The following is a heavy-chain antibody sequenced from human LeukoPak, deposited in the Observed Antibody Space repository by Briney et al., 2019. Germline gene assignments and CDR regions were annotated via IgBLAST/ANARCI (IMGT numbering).Heavy chain of an antibody. CDR1: GFTFSSYW. Sequence: GGSLRLSCAASGFTFSSYWMSWVRQAPGKGLEWVANIKQDGSDKYYVDSVKGRFTISRDNAKNSLYLQMNSLRAEDTAVYSCAREPYGDYFDFWGQGTLVTVSS. CDR3: AREPYGDYFDF. CDR2: IKQDGSDK. J-gene: IGHJ4*02. V-gene: IGHV3-7*03. D-gene: IGHD4-17*01.